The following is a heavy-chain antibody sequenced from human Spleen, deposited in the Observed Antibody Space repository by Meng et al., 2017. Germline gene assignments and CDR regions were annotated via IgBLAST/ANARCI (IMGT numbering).Heavy chain of an antibody. D-gene: IGHD5-24*01. CDR1: GFSFTTTGVG. CDR2: IYWDDDK. J-gene: IGHJ4*02. CDR3: AHRRHRNGNNYGFDY. V-gene: IGHV2-5*02. Sequence: HTTLKQPGPTLVKPTQTLTLTYTFSGFSFTTTGVGVGWCRQSPGKALEWLAVIYWDDDKRYSPSLRSRLTVTKDTSKNQVVLTMTNMDPVDTATYYCAHRRHRNGNNYGFDYWSQGTLVTVSS.